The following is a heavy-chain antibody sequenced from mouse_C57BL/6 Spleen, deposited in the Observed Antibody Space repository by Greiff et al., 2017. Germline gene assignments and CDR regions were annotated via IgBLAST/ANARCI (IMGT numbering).Heavy chain of an antibody. CDR2: FHPDNDDT. J-gene: IGHJ2*01. V-gene: IGHV1-47*01. Sequence: VQLQQSGAELVKPGASVKMSCKASGYTFTAYRIEWVKQKHGQSLEWIGNFHPDNDDTKYNEKFKGKATLTVETSSSTVYLELSRLTSDDSAVYYCASGRYWGQGTTLTVSS. CDR3: ASGRY. CDR1: GYTFTAYR.